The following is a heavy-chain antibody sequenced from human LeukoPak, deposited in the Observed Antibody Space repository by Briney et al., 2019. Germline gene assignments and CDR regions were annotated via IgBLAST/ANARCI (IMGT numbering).Heavy chain of an antibody. D-gene: IGHD5-12*01. J-gene: IGHJ4*02. CDR1: GYTLTELS. Sequence: SVTVSCKVSGYTLTELSMQWVGQAPGKGLEWMGGFDPEDGETIYAQKFQGRVTMTEDTSTDTAYMELSSLRSEDTAVYYCATSIVATITRDYWGEGTLVTVSS. CDR3: ATSIVATITRDY. CDR2: FDPEDGET. V-gene: IGHV1-24*01.